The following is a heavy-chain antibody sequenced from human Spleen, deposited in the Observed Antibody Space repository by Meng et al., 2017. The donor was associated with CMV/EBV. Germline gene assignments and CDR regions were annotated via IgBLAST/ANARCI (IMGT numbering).Heavy chain of an antibody. Sequence: GGSLRLSCKGSGYRFTSYWIAWVRQMPGKGLEWMGIVWPGVSDSRYSPSFQGQVTISADRSSTTAYLQRISLKASDTAMYYCARQGPGSEWELSSWGQGTLVTVSS. V-gene: IGHV5-51*01. CDR3: ARQGPGSEWELSS. CDR2: VWPGVSDS. J-gene: IGHJ5*02. CDR1: GYRFTSYW. D-gene: IGHD1-26*01.